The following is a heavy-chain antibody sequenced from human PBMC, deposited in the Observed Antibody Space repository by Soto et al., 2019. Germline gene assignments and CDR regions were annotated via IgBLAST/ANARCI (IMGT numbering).Heavy chain of an antibody. J-gene: IGHJ6*02. V-gene: IGHV4-59*01. CDR2: IYYSGST. Sequence: SETLSLTCTVSGGSISSYYWSWIRQPPGKGLEWIGYIYYSGSTNYNPSLKSRVTISVDTSKNQFSLKLSSVTAADTAVYYCARVGDLYYDFWSGYGSRNYYYYGMDVWGQATTVTVSS. CDR3: ARVGDLYYDFWSGYGSRNYYYYGMDV. D-gene: IGHD3-3*01. CDR1: GGSISSYY.